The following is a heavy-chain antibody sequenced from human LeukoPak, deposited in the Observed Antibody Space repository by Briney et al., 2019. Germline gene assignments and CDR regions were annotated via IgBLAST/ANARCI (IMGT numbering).Heavy chain of an antibody. Sequence: GGSLRLSCAASGFTFSSYWMSWVRQAPGKGLEWVANIKQDGSEKYYVDSVKGRFTISRGNAKNSLYLQMNSLRAEDTAVYYCAREPYIAVAATGAFDIWGQGTMVTVSS. CDR3: AREPYIAVAATGAFDI. V-gene: IGHV3-7*01. CDR1: GFTFSSYW. CDR2: IKQDGSEK. J-gene: IGHJ3*02. D-gene: IGHD6-19*01.